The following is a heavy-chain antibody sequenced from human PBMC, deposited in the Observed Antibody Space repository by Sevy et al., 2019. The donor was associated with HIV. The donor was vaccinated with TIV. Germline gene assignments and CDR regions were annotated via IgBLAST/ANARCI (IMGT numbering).Heavy chain of an antibody. CDR2: ISSSSSSYI. V-gene: IGHV3-21*01. J-gene: IGHJ5*02. CDR1: GFTFSSYS. D-gene: IGHD3-22*01. CDR3: ARSGDSSGYYQNNWFDP. Sequence: GGSLRLSCAASGFTFSSYSMNWVRQAPGKGLEWVSSISSSSSSYIYYADSVKGRFTLSRGNAKNSLYLQMNSLRAEDTAVYYCARSGDSSGYYQNNWFDPWGQGTLVTVSS.